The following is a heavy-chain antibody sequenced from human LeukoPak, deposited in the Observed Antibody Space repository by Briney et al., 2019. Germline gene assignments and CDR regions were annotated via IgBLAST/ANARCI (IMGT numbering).Heavy chain of an antibody. CDR2: IYYSGST. V-gene: IGHV4-39*01. D-gene: IGHD1-26*01. J-gene: IGHJ6*03. CDR1: GCSISSSSYY. CDR3: ARLISSLYSGSSYYYYYYMDV. Sequence: SETLSLTCTVSGCSISSSSYYWGWIRQPPGKGLEWIGSIYYSGSTYYNPSLKSRVTISVDTSKNQFSLKLSSVTAADTAVYYCARLISSLYSGSSYYYYYYMDVWGKGTTVTVSS.